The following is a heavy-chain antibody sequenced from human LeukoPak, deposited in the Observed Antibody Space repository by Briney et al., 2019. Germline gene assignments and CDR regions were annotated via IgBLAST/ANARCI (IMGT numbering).Heavy chain of an antibody. CDR2: IYYSGST. CDR3: ARHRYADTFGMDV. CDR1: GGSISSYY. V-gene: IGHV4-59*08. D-gene: IGHD2-8*01. Sequence: PSETLSLTCTVSGGSISSYYWSWIRQPPGKGLEWIGYIYYSGSTNYNPSLKSRVTISVDTSKNQFSLKVSSVTAADTAVYYCARHRYADTFGMDVWGQGTTVTVSS. J-gene: IGHJ6*02.